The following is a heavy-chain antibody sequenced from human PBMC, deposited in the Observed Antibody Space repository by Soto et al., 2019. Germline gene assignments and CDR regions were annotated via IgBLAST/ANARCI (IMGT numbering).Heavy chain of an antibody. V-gene: IGHV3-23*01. CDR1: GFTFASYV. D-gene: IGHD3-16*02. J-gene: IGHJ5*02. CDR2: ISATGGST. Sequence: PGGSLRLSCAGSGFTFASYVMTWVRQAPGKGLEWVSSISATGGSTYYAGSVKGRFTISRDNSKNTLFLQMNSLRAEDTAIYYCANAEHPRRSIGFDPWGQGALVTVSS. CDR3: ANAEHPRRSIGFDP.